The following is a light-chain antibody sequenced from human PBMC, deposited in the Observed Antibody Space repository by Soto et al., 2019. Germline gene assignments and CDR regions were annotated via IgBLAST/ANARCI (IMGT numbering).Light chain of an antibody. V-gene: IGKV3D-7*01. CDR3: QQDYNLPA. CDR2: GAS. J-gene: IGKJ1*01. Sequence: PGERVTLSCRASQSVSSSYLTWYQHKPGQAPRLLIYGASTRATGIPARFSGSGSGTDFTLTISSLQAEDFAVYYCQQDYNLPAFGQGTKVEIK. CDR1: QSVSSSY.